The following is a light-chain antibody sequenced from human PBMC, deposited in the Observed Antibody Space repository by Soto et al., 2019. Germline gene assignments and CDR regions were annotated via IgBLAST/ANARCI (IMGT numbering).Light chain of an antibody. Sequence: VLTQSPGTLSLSPGERATLSCRASQTVSSTYLGWYQQKPGQAPRLLIYGASSRATGIPDRFSGSGSGTDFTLTINRLEPEDFAVYYCRQYGSSPPMYTFGQGTKLEIK. CDR1: QTVSSTY. CDR2: GAS. V-gene: IGKV3-20*01. J-gene: IGKJ2*01. CDR3: RQYGSSPPMYT.